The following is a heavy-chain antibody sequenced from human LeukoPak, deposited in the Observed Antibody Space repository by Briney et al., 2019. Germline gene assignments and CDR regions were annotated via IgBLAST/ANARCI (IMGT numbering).Heavy chain of an antibody. J-gene: IGHJ6*03. CDR3: ARRGYYYYYMDV. CDR2: ISAYNGNT. V-gene: IGHV1-18*01. CDR1: GYTFTSYG. Sequence: ASVKVSCKASGYTFTSYGISWVRQAPGQGLEWMGWISAYNGNTNYAQKLQGRVTITADESTSTAYMELSSLRSEDTAVYYCARRGYYYYYMDVWGKGTTVTVSS.